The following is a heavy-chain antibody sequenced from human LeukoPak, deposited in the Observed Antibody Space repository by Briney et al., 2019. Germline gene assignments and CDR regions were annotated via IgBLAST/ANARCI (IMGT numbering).Heavy chain of an antibody. J-gene: IGHJ4*02. CDR1: GGTFSSYA. Sequence: AASVKVSCKASGGTFSSYAISWVRQAPGQGLEWMGGIIPIFCTANYAQKFQGRVTITADESTSTAYMELSSLRSEDTAVYCCARRVPASTIRYCGGDCYYFDYWGQGTLVTVSS. D-gene: IGHD2-21*02. V-gene: IGHV1-69*01. CDR3: ARRVPASTIRYCGGDCYYFDY. CDR2: IIPIFCTA.